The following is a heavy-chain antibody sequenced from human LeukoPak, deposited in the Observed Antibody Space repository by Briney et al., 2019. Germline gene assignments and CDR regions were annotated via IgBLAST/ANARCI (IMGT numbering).Heavy chain of an antibody. D-gene: IGHD1-1*01. CDR3: ARGVDFGVTTIDY. Sequence: GESLKISCKGSGYSFTTYWIGWVRQMPGKGLEWMGVIYPGNSDTRYSPSFQGQVTISADKSITTAYLQWSSLKASDTAMYYCARGVDFGVTTIDYWGQGTLVTVSS. CDR2: IYPGNSDT. V-gene: IGHV5-51*01. CDR1: GYSFTTYW. J-gene: IGHJ4*02.